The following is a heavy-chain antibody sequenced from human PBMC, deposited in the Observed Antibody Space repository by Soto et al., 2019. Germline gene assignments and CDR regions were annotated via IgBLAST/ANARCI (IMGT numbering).Heavy chain of an antibody. CDR2: IYYSGST. CDR1: GGSISSYY. V-gene: IGHV4-59*01. D-gene: IGHD3-3*01. J-gene: IGHJ6*02. Sequence: SETLSLTCTVSGGSISSYYWSWIRQPPGKGLEWIGYIYYSGSTNYNPSLKSRVTISVDTSKNQFSLKLSSVTAADTAVYYCARDRYDFWSGKGYGMDVWCQGTIVTVSS. CDR3: ARDRYDFWSGKGYGMDV.